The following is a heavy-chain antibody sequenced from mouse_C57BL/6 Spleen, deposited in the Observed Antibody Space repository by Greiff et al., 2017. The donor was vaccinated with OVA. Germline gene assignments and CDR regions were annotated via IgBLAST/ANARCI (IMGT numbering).Heavy chain of an antibody. CDR3: TTGGGGYYVDFDY. D-gene: IGHD2-3*01. V-gene: IGHV14-4*01. CDR2: IDPENGDT. CDR1: GFNIKDDY. J-gene: IGHJ2*01. Sequence: VQLQQSGAELVRPGASVKLSCTASGFNIKDDYMHWVKQRPEQGLEWIGWIDPENGDTEYASKFQGKATITADTSSNTAYLQLSSLTSEDTAVYYCTTGGGGYYVDFDYWGQGTTLTVSS.